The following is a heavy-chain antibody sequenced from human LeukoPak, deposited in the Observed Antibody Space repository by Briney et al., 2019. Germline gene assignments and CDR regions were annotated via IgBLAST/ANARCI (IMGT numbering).Heavy chain of an antibody. Sequence: SETLSLTCTVSGGSISSYYWSWIRQPPGKGLEWIGYIYYSGSTNYNPSLKSRVTISVDTSKNQFSLKLSSVTAADTAVYYCASLRGYGGNSGGFDYWGQGTLVTVSS. J-gene: IGHJ4*02. CDR1: GGSISSYY. D-gene: IGHD4-23*01. CDR3: ASLRGYGGNSGGFDY. V-gene: IGHV4-59*01. CDR2: IYYSGST.